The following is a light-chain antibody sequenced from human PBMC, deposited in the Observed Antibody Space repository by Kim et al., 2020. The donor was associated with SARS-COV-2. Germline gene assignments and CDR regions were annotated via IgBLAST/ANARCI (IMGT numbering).Light chain of an antibody. CDR3: QQYYGTPLT. V-gene: IGKV1-NL1*01. CDR2: AAS. CDR1: QGIANS. J-gene: IGKJ4*01. Sequence: DIQMTQSPSSLSASVGDRVTITCRASQGIANSLAWYQQEPGKAPKLLLYAASTLESGVPSRFSGSGSGTDYTLTISSLQPEDFAGYYCQQYYGTPLTFGGGTKVDIK.